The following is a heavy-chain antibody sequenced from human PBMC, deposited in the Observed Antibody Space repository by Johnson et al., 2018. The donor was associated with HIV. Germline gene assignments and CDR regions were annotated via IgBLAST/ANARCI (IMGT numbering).Heavy chain of an antibody. D-gene: IGHD6-19*01. CDR3: ARELVLYSRGWYAPDAFDI. CDR2: ISWNSGSI. Sequence: VQLVESGGGLVQPGRSLRLSCAASGFTFDDYAMHWVRQAPGKGLEWVSGISWNSGSIDYADSVKGRFTISRDNAKHTLYLQMNSLRAEDTAVYYCARELVLYSRGWYAPDAFDIWGQGTMVTVSS. CDR1: GFTFDDYA. V-gene: IGHV3-9*01. J-gene: IGHJ3*02.